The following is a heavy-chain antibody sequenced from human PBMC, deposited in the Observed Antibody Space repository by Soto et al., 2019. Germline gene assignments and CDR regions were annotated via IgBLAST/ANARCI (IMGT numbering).Heavy chain of an antibody. J-gene: IGHJ6*02. Sequence: SETLSLTCTVSGGSISSGDYYWSWIRQPPGKGLEWIGYIYYSGSTYYNPSLKSRVTISVDTSKNQFSLKLSSVTAADTAVYYCARVGYCSGGSCPNRSYGMDVWGQGTTVTVSS. CDR3: ARVGYCSGGSCPNRSYGMDV. V-gene: IGHV4-30-4*01. D-gene: IGHD2-15*01. CDR2: IYYSGST. CDR1: GGSISSGDYY.